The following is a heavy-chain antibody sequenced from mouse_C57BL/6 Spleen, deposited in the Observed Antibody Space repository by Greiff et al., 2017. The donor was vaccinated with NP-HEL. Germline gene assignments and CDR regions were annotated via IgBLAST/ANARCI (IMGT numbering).Heavy chain of an antibody. Sequence: VKLMESGAELARPGASVKLSCKASGYTFTSYGISWVKQRTGQGLEWIGEIYPRSGNTYYNEKFKGKATLTADKSSSTAYMELRSLTSEDSAVYFCALYYGSSYGYFDYWGQGTTLTVSS. CDR2: IYPRSGNT. V-gene: IGHV1-81*01. CDR1: GYTFTSYG. J-gene: IGHJ2*01. CDR3: ALYYGSSYGYFDY. D-gene: IGHD1-1*01.